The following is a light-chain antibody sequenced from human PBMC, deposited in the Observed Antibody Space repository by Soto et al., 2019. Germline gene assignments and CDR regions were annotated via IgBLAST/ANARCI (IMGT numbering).Light chain of an antibody. Sequence: DIRMTQSPSTLSASVGDRVTITCRASQSISNWLAWYQQKPGKAPKLLIHQASTLQSGVPSRFSGSGSGTEFTLTIDSLQPDDSATYYCQQYNSYPRTFGQGTKV. V-gene: IGKV1-5*03. CDR1: QSISNW. J-gene: IGKJ1*01. CDR2: QAS. CDR3: QQYNSYPRT.